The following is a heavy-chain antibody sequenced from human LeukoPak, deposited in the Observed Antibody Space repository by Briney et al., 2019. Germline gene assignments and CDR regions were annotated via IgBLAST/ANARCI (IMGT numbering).Heavy chain of an antibody. Sequence: ASVKVSCKASGYTFTGYYMHWVRQAPGQGLEWMGWINPNSGGTNYAQKFQGRVTMTRDTSISTAYMELSRLRSDDTAVYYCARDHSSGWYPPGTFDYWGQGTLVTASS. CDR3: ARDHSSGWYPPGTFDY. V-gene: IGHV1-2*02. D-gene: IGHD6-19*01. J-gene: IGHJ4*02. CDR1: GYTFTGYY. CDR2: INPNSGGT.